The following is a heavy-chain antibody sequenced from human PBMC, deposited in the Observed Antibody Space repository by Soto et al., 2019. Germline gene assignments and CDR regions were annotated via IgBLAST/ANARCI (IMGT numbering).Heavy chain of an antibody. V-gene: IGHV3-74*01. CDR1: GFTFSPFW. CDR2: INSDGNST. Sequence: EVQLVESGGGLVQPGGSLRLSCAASGFTFSPFWMHWVRQDPGKGPVWVARINSDGNSTSYADSVKGRFTISRDNAKNTLYLQMNSLRAEDTAVYYCARGSNHFDYRGQGTLVTVSS. J-gene: IGHJ4*02. D-gene: IGHD4-4*01. CDR3: ARGSNHFDY.